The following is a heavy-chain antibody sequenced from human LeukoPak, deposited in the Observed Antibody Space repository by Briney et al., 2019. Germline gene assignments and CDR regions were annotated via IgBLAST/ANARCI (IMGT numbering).Heavy chain of an antibody. J-gene: IGHJ3*02. CDR1: GFTFDSYG. CDR2: INWNGDDT. V-gene: IGHV3-20*04. Sequence: GGSLRLSCAASGFTFDSYGMSWVRQAPGKGLEWVSGINWNGDDTTYADSVKGRFTISRDNAKNSLYLQMNSLRAEDTAVYYCARVSILIVPYYAFDIWGQGTMVTVSS. CDR3: ARVSILIVPYYAFDI. D-gene: IGHD2/OR15-2a*01.